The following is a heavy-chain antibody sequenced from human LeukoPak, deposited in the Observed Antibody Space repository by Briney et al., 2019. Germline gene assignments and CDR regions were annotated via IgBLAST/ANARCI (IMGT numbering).Heavy chain of an antibody. CDR2: IYYSGST. V-gene: IGHV4-31*03. Sequence: SETLSLTCTVSGGSISSGGYYWSWTRQHPGKGLEWIGYIYYSGSTYYNPSLKSRVTISVDTSKNQFSLKLSSVTAADTAVYYCAGRTAMANDYWGQGTLVTVSS. J-gene: IGHJ4*02. CDR1: GGSISSGGYY. CDR3: AGRTAMANDY. D-gene: IGHD5-18*01.